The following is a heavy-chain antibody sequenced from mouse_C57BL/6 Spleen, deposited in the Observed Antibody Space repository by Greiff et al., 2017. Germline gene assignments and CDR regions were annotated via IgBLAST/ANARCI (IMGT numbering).Heavy chain of an antibody. V-gene: IGHV5-17*01. CDR1: GFTFSDYG. Sequence: EVKLVESGGGLVKPGGSLKLSCAASGFTFSDYGMHWVRQAPEKGLEWVAYISSGSSTIYYADTVKGRFTISRDNAKNTLFLQMTSLRSEDTAMYYCATLYDKYWYFDVWGTGTTVTVSS. J-gene: IGHJ1*03. CDR3: ATLYDKYWYFDV. D-gene: IGHD2-12*01. CDR2: ISSGSSTI.